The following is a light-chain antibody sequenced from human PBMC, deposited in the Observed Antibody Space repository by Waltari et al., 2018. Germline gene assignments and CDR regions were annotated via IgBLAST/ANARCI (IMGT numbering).Light chain of an antibody. CDR3: GTWDSSLRLGE. Sequence: QSVLTQPPSVSAAPGQKVTISCSGSSSNIGNNYLSWYQQFSGTAPKLLIYENDKRPSGIPDRFSGSKSGTAATLDITGLQTGDEADYYCGTWDSSLRLGEFGGGTRLTVL. CDR2: END. J-gene: IGLJ2*01. CDR1: SSNIGNNY. V-gene: IGLV1-51*02.